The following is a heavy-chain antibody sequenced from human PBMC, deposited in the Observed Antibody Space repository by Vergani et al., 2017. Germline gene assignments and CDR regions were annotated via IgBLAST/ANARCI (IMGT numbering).Heavy chain of an antibody. CDR2: IYYSESS. J-gene: IGHJ2*01. D-gene: IGHD1-1*01. CDR1: GGSVSISSYY. Sequence: QLQLQESGPGLVKPSETLSLTCTVSGGSVSISSYYWGWIRQHPGKGLEWIGYIYYSESSYYNPSLKSRVTISIDTSKNQFSLKLSSLTAADTAVYYCARETETNWYFDLWGRGTLVTVSS. V-gene: IGHV4-31*03. CDR3: ARETETNWYFDL.